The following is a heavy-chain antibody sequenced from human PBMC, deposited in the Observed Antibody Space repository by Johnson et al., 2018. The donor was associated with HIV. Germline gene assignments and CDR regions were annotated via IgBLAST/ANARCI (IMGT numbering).Heavy chain of an antibody. D-gene: IGHD6-13*01. Sequence: VQLVESGGGLVQPGGSLRLSCAASGFTFSSYAMSWVRQAPGKGLEWVSSISGSGGTTYYADSVKGRFTISRDNSKNTLYLQMSSLRAEDTAVYYCAKDQWSSSWTNDAFDIWGQGTKVSVSS. V-gene: IGHV3-23*04. CDR1: GFTFSSYA. CDR2: ISGSGGTT. CDR3: AKDQWSSSWTNDAFDI. J-gene: IGHJ3*02.